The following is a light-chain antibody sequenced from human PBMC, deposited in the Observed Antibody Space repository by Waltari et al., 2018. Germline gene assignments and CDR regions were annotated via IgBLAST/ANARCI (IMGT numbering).Light chain of an antibody. Sequence: IQLTQSPSSLSASVGDRVTITCRASQGVNVYLACYQQKQGKAPKPLIYAASTLQSGVSSRFSGSGSGTDFTLTINSLQPEDIATYYCQQFNASPRTFGQGTNVEIK. J-gene: IGKJ1*01. CDR3: QQFNASPRT. CDR2: AAS. CDR1: QGVNVY. V-gene: IGKV1-9*01.